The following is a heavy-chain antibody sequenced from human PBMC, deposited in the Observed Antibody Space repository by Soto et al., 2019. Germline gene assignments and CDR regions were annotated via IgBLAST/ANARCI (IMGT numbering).Heavy chain of an antibody. CDR1: GYSFTSYW. CDR2: IYPGDSDT. J-gene: IGHJ6*02. CDR3: ARSVPAAMNYYYGMDV. V-gene: IGHV5-51*01. Sequence: ESLKISCKGSGYSFTSYWTGWVRQMPGKGLEWMGIIYPGDSDTRYSPSFQGQVTISADKSISTAYLQWSSLKASDTAMYYCARSVPAAMNYYYGMDVWGQGTTVTVSS. D-gene: IGHD2-2*01.